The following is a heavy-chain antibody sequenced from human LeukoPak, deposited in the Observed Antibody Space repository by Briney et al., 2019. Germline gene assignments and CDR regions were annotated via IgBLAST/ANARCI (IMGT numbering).Heavy chain of an antibody. CDR3: ATGSSTTCYDY. CDR1: GFTFSSQS. D-gene: IGHD2-2*01. J-gene: IGHJ4*02. CDR2: ISISSSTI. V-gene: IGHV3-48*01. Sequence: GGSLRLSCAASGFTFSSQSMNWVRQAPGKGLEWVSYISISSSTIYYADSVKGRFTISRDKAKNSLYLQMNSLRAEDTAVYYCATGSSTTCYDYWGQGTLVTVSS.